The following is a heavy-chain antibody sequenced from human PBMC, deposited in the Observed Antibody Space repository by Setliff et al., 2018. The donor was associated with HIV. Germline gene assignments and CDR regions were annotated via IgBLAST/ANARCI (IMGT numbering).Heavy chain of an antibody. D-gene: IGHD3-3*01. CDR1: GGSFSAYH. V-gene: IGHV4-34*01. Sequence: SETLSLTCAVYGGSFSAYHWSWIRQTPGKGLEWLGEINHSGSTAYNLALESRVSMSIDTSKNQFSLKLTSVTAADTAIYYFARGRDYTGSWFRPFYLDFWGHGNLVTVSS. J-gene: IGHJ4*01. CDR3: ARGRDYTGSWFRPFYLDF. CDR2: INHSGST.